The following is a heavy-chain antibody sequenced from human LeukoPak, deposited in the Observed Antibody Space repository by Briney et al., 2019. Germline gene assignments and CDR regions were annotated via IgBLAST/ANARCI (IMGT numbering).Heavy chain of an antibody. CDR2: ISLAGRT. CDR3: SRESGPFCPFGH. J-gene: IGHJ4*02. V-gene: IGHV4-4*02. D-gene: IGHD1-26*01. CDR1: GGSITTTNY. Sequence: SGTLSLTCGVSGGSITTTNYWSWVRQPPGGGLEWIGEISLAGRTRYNPSLKSRVNISIDESKNHLYLNLASVTAADTAVYYCSRESGPFCPFGHWGQGTLVALTS.